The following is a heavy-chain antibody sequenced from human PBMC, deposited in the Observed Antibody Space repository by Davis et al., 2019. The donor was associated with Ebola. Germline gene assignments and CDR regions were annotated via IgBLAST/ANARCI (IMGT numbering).Heavy chain of an antibody. D-gene: IGHD2-8*02. J-gene: IGHJ4*02. CDR3: AKATTGNAPSFDH. Sequence: PGGSLRLSCAASEFTFSSYEMNWVRQAPGKGLEWVSYIDSSATTTYYGDSVRGRFTISRDNSRNTVYLQMNSLSADDTAAYYCAKATTGNAPSFDHWGQRVLVTVSS. V-gene: IGHV3-48*03. CDR1: EFTFSSYE. CDR2: IDSSATTT.